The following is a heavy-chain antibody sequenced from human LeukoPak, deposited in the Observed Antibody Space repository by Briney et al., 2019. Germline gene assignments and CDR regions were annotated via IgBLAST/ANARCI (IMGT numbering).Heavy chain of an antibody. J-gene: IGHJ4*02. CDR2: IYYSGST. CDR3: ARIGAVGDSSGYYPFDY. V-gene: IGHV4-39*07. CDR1: GGSISRSSYY. Sequence: SETLSLTCTVSGGSISRSSYYWGWIRQPPGKGLEWIGNIYYSGSTYYNPSLKSRVTISIETSKNQFSLKLSSVTAADTAVYYCARIGAVGDSSGYYPFDYWGQGTLVTVSS. D-gene: IGHD3-22*01.